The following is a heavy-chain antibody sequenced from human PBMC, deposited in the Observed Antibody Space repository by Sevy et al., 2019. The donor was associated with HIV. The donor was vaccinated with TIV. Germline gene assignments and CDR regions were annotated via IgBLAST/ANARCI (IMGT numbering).Heavy chain of an antibody. CDR2: ISKSGSTT. CDR3: AREENRELGTIPLDS. CDR1: GFTFSHHN. Sequence: GGSLRLSCAASGFTFSHHNMNWVRQAPGKGLEWISYISKSGSTTYFADSVRGRFTISRDNAKNKLFLEMHSLTDEDTAVYYCAREENRELGTIPLDSWGRGIQVTVSS. J-gene: IGHJ4*02. V-gene: IGHV3-48*02. D-gene: IGHD7-27*01.